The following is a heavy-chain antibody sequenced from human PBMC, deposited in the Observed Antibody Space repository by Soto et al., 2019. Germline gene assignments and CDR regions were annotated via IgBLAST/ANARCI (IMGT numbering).Heavy chain of an antibody. CDR2: ISYSGST. CDR1: GGSISGDS. Sequence: PSETLSLTCTVSGGSISGDSWSWIRQSPGKGLEWIGYISYSGSTNYNPSLKSRVTIPVDTSKNQFSLKLSSVTAADTAVYYCARDSGRKYYDFWSGYDYGMDVWGQGTTVTVSS. D-gene: IGHD3-3*01. CDR3: ARDSGRKYYDFWSGYDYGMDV. J-gene: IGHJ6*02. V-gene: IGHV4-59*01.